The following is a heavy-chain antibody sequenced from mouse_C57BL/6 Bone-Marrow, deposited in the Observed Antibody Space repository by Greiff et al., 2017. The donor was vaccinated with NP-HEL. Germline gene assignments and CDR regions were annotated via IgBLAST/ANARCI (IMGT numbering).Heavy chain of an antibody. V-gene: IGHV1-62-2*01. CDR2: FYPGSGSI. CDR1: GYTFTEYT. D-gene: IGHD2-2*01. CDR3: ARHEEGPVWLRRNYYAMDY. J-gene: IGHJ4*01. Sequence: VNVVESGAELVKPGASVKLSCKASGYTFTEYTIHWVKQRSGQGLEWIGWFYPGSGSIKYNEKFKDKATLTADKSSSTVYMELSRLTSEDSAVYFCARHEEGPVWLRRNYYAMDYWGQGTSVTVSS.